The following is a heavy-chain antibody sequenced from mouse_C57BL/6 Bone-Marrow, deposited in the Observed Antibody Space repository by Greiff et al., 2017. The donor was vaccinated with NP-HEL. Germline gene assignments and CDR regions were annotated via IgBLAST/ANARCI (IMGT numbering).Heavy chain of an antibody. Sequence: ESGPGILQPSQTLSLTCSFSGFSLRTFGMGVGWIRQPSGKGLECLAPLWWDDDKYNHPALKSRLTLSKDTSKNQVFLKIANVDTADTATYYCARIYGYDKDYYAMDYWGQGTSVTVSS. CDR2: LWWDDDK. V-gene: IGHV8-8*01. D-gene: IGHD2-2*01. J-gene: IGHJ4*01. CDR1: GFSLRTFGMG. CDR3: ARIYGYDKDYYAMDY.